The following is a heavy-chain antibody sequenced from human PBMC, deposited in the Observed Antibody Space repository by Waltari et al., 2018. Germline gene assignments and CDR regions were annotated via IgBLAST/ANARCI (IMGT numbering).Heavy chain of an antibody. CDR2: IKSKSDGETT. CDR1: GFSFNNTW. V-gene: IGHV3-15*01. CDR3: TALKS. Sequence: EVQLVESGGGWVKPGGSLRLSCAASGFSFNNTWLSWVRQAPGKGLEWVGRIKSKSDGETTDYSAPVKGRFTISRDDSKTTLYLQMNSLKTEDTAVYFCTALKSWGQGALVIVSS. J-gene: IGHJ5*02.